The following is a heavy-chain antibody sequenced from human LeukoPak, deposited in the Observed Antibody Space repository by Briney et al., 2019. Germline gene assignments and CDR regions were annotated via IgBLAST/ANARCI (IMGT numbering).Heavy chain of an antibody. V-gene: IGHV3-30*02. CDR3: AELGITMIGGV. D-gene: IGHD3-10*02. Sequence: GESLRLSCVASGFTFSSNGMHRVRQAPGKGLEWVTFIQYDGSKKYYADSVKGRFTISRDNAKNSLYLQMNSLRAEDTAVYYCAELGITMIGGVWGKGTTVTISS. CDR1: GFTFSSNG. CDR2: IQYDGSKK. J-gene: IGHJ6*04.